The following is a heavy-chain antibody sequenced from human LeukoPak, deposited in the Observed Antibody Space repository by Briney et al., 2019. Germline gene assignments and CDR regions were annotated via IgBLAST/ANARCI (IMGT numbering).Heavy chain of an antibody. CDR2: INHSGST. Sequence: SETLSLTCAVYGGSFSGYYWSWIRQPPGKGLEWIGEINHSGSTNYNPSLTSRVTISVDTSKNQFSQKLSSVTAADTAVYYCARRGIPGVFDYWGQKTLVTLSS. D-gene: IGHD6-13*01. CDR1: GGSFSGYY. J-gene: IGHJ4*02. V-gene: IGHV4-34*01. CDR3: ARRGIPGVFDY.